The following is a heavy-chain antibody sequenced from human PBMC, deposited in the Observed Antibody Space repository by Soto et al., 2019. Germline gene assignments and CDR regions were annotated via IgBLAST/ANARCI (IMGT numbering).Heavy chain of an antibody. CDR1: GFTFSSYS. V-gene: IGHV3-21*01. J-gene: IGHJ4*02. Sequence: GGSLRLSCAASGFTFSSYSMNWVRQAPGKGLEWVSSISSSSSYIYYADSVKGRFTISRDNAKNSLYLQMNSLRAEDTAVYYCASGVQGFGELRIDYWGQGTLVTVSS. CDR3: ASGVQGFGELRIDY. CDR2: ISSSSSYI. D-gene: IGHD3-10*01.